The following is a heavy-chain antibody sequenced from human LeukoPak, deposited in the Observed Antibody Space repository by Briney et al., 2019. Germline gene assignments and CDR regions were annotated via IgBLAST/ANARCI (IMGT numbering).Heavy chain of an antibody. Sequence: PSETLSLTCTVSGGSISSSSYYWGWIRQPPGKGLEWIGSMYYSGSTYYNPSLKSRVTISVDTSKNQFSLKLSSVTAADTALYYCATSTHGSGSYYSLYYFDYWGQGTLVTVSP. D-gene: IGHD3-10*01. V-gene: IGHV4-39*01. CDR1: GGSISSSSYY. CDR3: ATSTHGSGSYYSLYYFDY. J-gene: IGHJ4*02. CDR2: MYYSGST.